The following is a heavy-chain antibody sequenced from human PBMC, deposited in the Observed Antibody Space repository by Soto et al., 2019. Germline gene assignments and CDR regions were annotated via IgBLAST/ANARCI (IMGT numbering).Heavy chain of an antibody. CDR3: TCTPTSLD. V-gene: IGHV3-23*01. J-gene: IGHJ4*02. D-gene: IGHD2-8*01. CDR1: GFTFSSYA. CDR2: ISGSGGST. Sequence: PGGSLRLSCAASGFTFSSYAMSWVRQAPGKGLEWVSAISGSGGSTYYATAYAASVKGRFTISRDDSKNTAYLQMNSLKTEDTAVYYCTCTPTSLDWGQGTLVTVSS.